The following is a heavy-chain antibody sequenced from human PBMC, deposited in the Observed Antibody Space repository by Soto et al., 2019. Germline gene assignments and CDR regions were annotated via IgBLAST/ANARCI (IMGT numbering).Heavy chain of an antibody. V-gene: IGHV1-3*01. CDR3: ARGSYSSSGDYYYYYYMDV. CDR1: GYTFTSYA. CDR2: INAGNGNT. J-gene: IGHJ6*03. Sequence: ASVKVSCKASGYTFTSYAMHWVRQAPGQRLEWMGWINAGNGNTKYSQKFQGRVTMTRNTSISTAYMELSSLRSEDTAVYYCARGSYSSSGDYYYYYYMDVWGKGTTVTVSS. D-gene: IGHD6-13*01.